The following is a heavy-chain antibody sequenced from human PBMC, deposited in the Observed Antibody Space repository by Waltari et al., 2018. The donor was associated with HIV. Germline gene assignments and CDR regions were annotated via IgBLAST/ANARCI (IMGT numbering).Heavy chain of an antibody. CDR2: IIPMFATT. CDR1: GDTFSKYA. CDR3: ARTMRLAGYYNGMDV. Sequence: QVQLVQSGAELRTPGSSVKVSCKTSGDTFSKYAITWVRQAPGQGLEWMGGIIPMFATTHYAQHFQDRVTISADETTGTAYMELSRLRSQDTAVYYCARTMRLAGYYNGMDVWGQGTTVTVS. V-gene: IGHV1-69*01. J-gene: IGHJ6*02. D-gene: IGHD3-22*01.